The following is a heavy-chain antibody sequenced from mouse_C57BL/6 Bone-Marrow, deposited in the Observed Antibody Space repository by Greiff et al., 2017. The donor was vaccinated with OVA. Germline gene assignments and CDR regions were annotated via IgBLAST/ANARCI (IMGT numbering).Heavy chain of an antibody. CDR1: GYTFTSYW. J-gene: IGHJ2*01. V-gene: IGHV1-74*01. CDR2: IHPSDSDT. CDR3: AIETGSDYFDY. D-gene: IGHD1-1*01. Sequence: QVQLKQPGAELVKPGASVKVSCKASGYTFTSYWMHWVKQRPGQGLEWIGRIHPSDSDTNYNQKFKGKATLTVDKSSSTAYMQLSSLTSEDSAVYYCAIETGSDYFDYWGQGTTLTVSS.